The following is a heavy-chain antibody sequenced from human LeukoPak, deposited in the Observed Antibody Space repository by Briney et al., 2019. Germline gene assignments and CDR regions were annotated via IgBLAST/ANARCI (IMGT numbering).Heavy chain of an antibody. J-gene: IGHJ4*02. CDR2: IYYSGST. D-gene: IGHD3-9*01. CDR3: ARGVPYYDILTGSYYFDY. V-gene: IGHV4-59*01. CDR1: GGSISSYY. Sequence: PSETLSLTCTVSGGSISSYYRSWIRQPPGKGLEWIGYIYYSGSTNYNPSLKSRVTISVDTSKNQFSLKLSSVTAADTAVYYCARGVPYYDILTGSYYFDYWGQGTLVTVSS.